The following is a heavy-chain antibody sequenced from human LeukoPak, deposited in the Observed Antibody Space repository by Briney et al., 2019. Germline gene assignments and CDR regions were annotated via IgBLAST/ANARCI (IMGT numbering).Heavy chain of an antibody. CDR2: IYHSGST. CDR3: ARRTVGATGP. D-gene: IGHD1-26*01. Sequence: SETLSLTCTVSGSSISNGYYWGWIRQPPGKGLEWIGSIYHSGSTYYNPSLKSRVTISVDTSKNQFSLKLSSVTAADTAVYYCARRTVGATGPWGQGTLVTVSS. V-gene: IGHV4-38-2*02. CDR1: GSSISNGYY. J-gene: IGHJ5*02.